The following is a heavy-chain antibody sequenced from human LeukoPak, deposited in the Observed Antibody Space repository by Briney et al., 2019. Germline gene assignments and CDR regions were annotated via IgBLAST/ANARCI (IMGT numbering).Heavy chain of an antibody. CDR1: GFTVNTNY. CDR3: AKGETRYSSSWFDY. V-gene: IGHV3-23*01. CDR2: ISGSGGST. D-gene: IGHD6-13*01. Sequence: GGSLRLSCAASGFTVNTNYMSWVRQAPWKGLEWVSAISGSGGSTYYADSVKGRFTISRDNSKNTLYLQMNSLRAEDTAVYYCAKGETRYSSSWFDYWGQGTLVTVSS. J-gene: IGHJ4*02.